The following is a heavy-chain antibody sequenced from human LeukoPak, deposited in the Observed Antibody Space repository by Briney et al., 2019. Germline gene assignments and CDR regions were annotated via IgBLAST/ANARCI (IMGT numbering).Heavy chain of an antibody. D-gene: IGHD6-6*01. J-gene: IGHJ4*02. Sequence: SETLSPTCTVSGGSISSYYWSWIRQPPGKGLEWIGYIYYSGSTNYNPSLKSRVTISVDTSKNQFSLKLSSVTAADTAVYYCARHFDSSSSFCFDYWGQGTLVTVSS. CDR2: IYYSGST. CDR1: GGSISSYY. CDR3: ARHFDSSSSFCFDY. V-gene: IGHV4-59*01.